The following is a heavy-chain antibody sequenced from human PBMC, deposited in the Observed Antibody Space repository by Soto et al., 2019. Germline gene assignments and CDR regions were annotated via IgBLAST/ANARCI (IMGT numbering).Heavy chain of an antibody. CDR2: ISTDGSST. CDR1: GFTFSTYW. CDR3: ARATGSNHPFDY. Sequence: EVQLVESGGGLVQPGGSLRLSCAATGFTFSTYWLHCVRQGPGQGLVWVSRISTDGSSTTYADSVKGRFTISRDNAKNTLYLQMNSLRAEDTAVYYCARATGSNHPFDYWGQGSLVTVSS. V-gene: IGHV3-74*01. J-gene: IGHJ4*02. D-gene: IGHD2-2*01.